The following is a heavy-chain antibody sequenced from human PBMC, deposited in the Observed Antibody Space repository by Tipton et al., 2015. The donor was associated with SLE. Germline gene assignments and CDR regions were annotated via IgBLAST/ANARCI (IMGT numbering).Heavy chain of an antibody. V-gene: IGHV4-4*02. CDR2: IYYTGST. CDR1: GGSISSSNW. CDR3: ARLLGPQEGVQGVINEVDY. D-gene: IGHD3-10*01. Sequence: TLSLTCAVSGGSISSSNWWSWVRQPPGKGLEWIGYIYYTGSTKFNPSLKSRVSISLDTSKNQFSLKLSSVTAADTAVYYCARLLGPQEGVQGVINEVDYWGQGTLVTVSS. J-gene: IGHJ4*02.